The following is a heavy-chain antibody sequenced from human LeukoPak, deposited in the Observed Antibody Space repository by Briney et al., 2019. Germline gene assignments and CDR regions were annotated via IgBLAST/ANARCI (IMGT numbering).Heavy chain of an antibody. D-gene: IGHD3-10*01. Sequence: GGSLRLSCTVSGFTVSSNSMSWVRQAPGKGLEWVSFIYSGGNTHYSDSVKGRFTISRDNSKNTLYLQVNSLRAEDTAVHYCAQIFTGSGIKGWGQGTLVTVSS. CDR3: AQIFTGSGIKG. CDR2: IYSGGNT. V-gene: IGHV3-53*01. J-gene: IGHJ4*02. CDR1: GFTVSSNS.